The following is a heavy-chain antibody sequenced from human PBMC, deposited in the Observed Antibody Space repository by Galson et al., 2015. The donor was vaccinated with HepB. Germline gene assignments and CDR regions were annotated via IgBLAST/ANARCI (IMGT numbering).Heavy chain of an antibody. D-gene: IGHD5-24*01. CDR1: GFTFSSYA. Sequence: SLRLSCAASGFTFSSYAMSWVRQAPGKGLEWVSSISASGSSRYYADSVKGRFTVSRDNSKNTLYVQMNSLRAEDTAVYYCAKAPVEMATKTSYWYYGMDVWGQGTTVTVSS. CDR3: AKAPVEMATKTSYWYYGMDV. J-gene: IGHJ6*02. V-gene: IGHV3-23*01. CDR2: ISASGSSR.